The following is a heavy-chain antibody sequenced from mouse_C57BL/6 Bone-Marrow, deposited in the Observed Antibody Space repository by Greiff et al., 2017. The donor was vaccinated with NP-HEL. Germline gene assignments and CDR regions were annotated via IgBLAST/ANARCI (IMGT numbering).Heavy chain of an antibody. CDR3: ARDGYYLFAY. CDR1: GYTFTSYW. D-gene: IGHD2-3*01. V-gene: IGHV1-69*01. CDR2: IDPSDSYT. J-gene: IGHJ3*01. Sequence: QVQLKQPGAELVMPGASVKLSCKASGYTFTSYWMHWVKQRPGQGLEWIGEIDPSDSYTNYNQKFKGKSTLTVDKSSSTAYMQLSSLTSEDSAVYYCARDGYYLFAYWGQGTLVTVSA.